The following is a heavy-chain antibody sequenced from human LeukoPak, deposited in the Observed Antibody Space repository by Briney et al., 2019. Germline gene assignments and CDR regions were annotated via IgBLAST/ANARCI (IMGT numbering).Heavy chain of an antibody. CDR1: GGSISSSSYY. Sequence: SETLSLTCTVSGGSISSSSYYWGCLRQPPGKGLEGIESIYYSGSTYYTPSLKSRVTISVDTSKNQFSLKLSSVTAADTAVYYCARGKYGSGSYFNYWGQGTLVTVSS. V-gene: IGHV4-39*07. J-gene: IGHJ4*02. D-gene: IGHD3-10*01. CDR2: IYYSGST. CDR3: ARGKYGSGSYFNY.